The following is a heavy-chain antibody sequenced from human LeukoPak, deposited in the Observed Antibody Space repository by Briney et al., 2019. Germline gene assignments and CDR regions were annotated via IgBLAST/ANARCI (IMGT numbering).Heavy chain of an antibody. J-gene: IGHJ4*02. CDR1: GFTFSSYG. CDR2: IWYDGSNK. Sequence: PGGSLRLSCAASGFTFSSYGMHWVRQAPGKGLEWVAVIWYDGSNKYYADSVKGRFTISRDNSKNTLYLQMNSLRAEDTAVYYCARSRVTADFDYWGQGTLVTVSS. CDR3: ARSRVTADFDY. D-gene: IGHD2-21*02. V-gene: IGHV3-33*01.